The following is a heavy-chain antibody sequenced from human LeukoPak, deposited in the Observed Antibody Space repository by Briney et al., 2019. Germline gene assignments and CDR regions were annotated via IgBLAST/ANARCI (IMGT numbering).Heavy chain of an antibody. CDR2: INHSGST. J-gene: IGHJ4*02. D-gene: IGHD3-10*01. Sequence: SETLSLTCAVYGGSFSGYYWSWIRQPPGKGLEWIGEINHSGSTNYNPSLKSRVTISVDTSKNQFSLKLSSVTAADTAVYYCARRTTNYHGSGSANFDYWGQGTLVTVSS. CDR3: ARRTTNYHGSGSANFDY. CDR1: GGSFSGYY. V-gene: IGHV4-34*01.